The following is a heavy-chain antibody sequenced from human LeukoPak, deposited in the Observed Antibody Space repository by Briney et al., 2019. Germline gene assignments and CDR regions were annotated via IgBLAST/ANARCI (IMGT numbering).Heavy chain of an antibody. J-gene: IGHJ4*02. CDR2: ISYDGSNK. CDR1: GFIFSSYA. V-gene: IGHV3-30*04. Sequence: GGSLRLSCAASGFIFSSYAMHWVRQAPGKGLEWVAVISYDGSNKYYADSVKGRFTISRDNSKNTLYLQMNSLRAEDTAVYYCSRAVSHGPPGYWGQGSLVTVSS. CDR3: SRAVSHGPPGY.